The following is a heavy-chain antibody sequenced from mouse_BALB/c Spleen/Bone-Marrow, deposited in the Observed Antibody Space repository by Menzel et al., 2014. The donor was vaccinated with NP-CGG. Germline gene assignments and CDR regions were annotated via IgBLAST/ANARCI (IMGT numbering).Heavy chain of an antibody. CDR3: KSNNYGSSRGFVY. V-gene: IGHV1S53*02. Sequence: VKLVESDAELVKPGASVKISCKASGYTFTDHAIHWVKQKPEQGLGWIGYISPGNGDIKYNEEFKGKATLTADKSSSTAYMQLNNLTSEDAAVYFCKSNNYGSSRGFVYWGQGTLVTVSA. CDR1: GYTFTDHA. J-gene: IGHJ3*01. D-gene: IGHD1-1*01. CDR2: ISPGNGDI.